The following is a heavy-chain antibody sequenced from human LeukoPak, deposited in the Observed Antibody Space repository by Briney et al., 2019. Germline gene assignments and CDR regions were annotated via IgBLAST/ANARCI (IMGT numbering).Heavy chain of an antibody. Sequence: GGSLRLSCAASGFTFSSYAMSWVRQAPGKGLEWVSAISGSGGGTYYADSVEGRFTISRDNSKNTLYLQMNSLRAEDTAVYYCANGVRDRGVIITWEFDYWGQGTLVTVSS. J-gene: IGHJ4*02. D-gene: IGHD3-10*01. CDR2: ISGSGGGT. V-gene: IGHV3-23*01. CDR3: ANGVRDRGVIITWEFDY. CDR1: GFTFSSYA.